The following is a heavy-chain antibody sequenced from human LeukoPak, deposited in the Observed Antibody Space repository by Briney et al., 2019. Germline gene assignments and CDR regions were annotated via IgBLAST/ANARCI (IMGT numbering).Heavy chain of an antibody. V-gene: IGHV3-21*04. J-gene: IGHJ4*02. CDR1: GFTFSTYS. CDR3: ARGRYLWFGESLYYFDY. D-gene: IGHD3-10*01. CDR2: ISSTSSYI. Sequence: PGGSLRLSCAASGFTFSTYSMNWVRQAPGRGLEWVSSISSTSSYIYYADSVKGRFTISRDNAKNSLYLQMNSLRAEDTAVYYCARGRYLWFGESLYYFDYWGQGTLVTVSS.